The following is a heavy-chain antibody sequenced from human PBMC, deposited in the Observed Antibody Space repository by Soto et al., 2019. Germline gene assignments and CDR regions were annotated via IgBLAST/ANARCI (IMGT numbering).Heavy chain of an antibody. J-gene: IGHJ4*02. CDR2: ISYDGSNK. CDR1: GFTFSSYG. D-gene: IGHD6-19*01. V-gene: IGHV3-30*18. CDR3: AKKEGSGLGY. Sequence: GGSLRLSCAASGFTFSSYGMHWVRQAPGKGLEWVAVISYDGSNKYYADSVKGRFTISRDNSKNTLYLQMNSLRAEDTAVYYCAKKEGSGLGYWGQGTLVTVSS.